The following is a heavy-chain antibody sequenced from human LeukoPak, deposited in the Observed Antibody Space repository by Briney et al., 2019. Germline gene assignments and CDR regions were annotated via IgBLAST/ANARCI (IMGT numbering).Heavy chain of an antibody. D-gene: IGHD6-19*01. CDR3: ARHVGSSGWPPLVDY. J-gene: IGHJ4*02. Sequence: PSETLSLTCTVSGGSISSYYWSWIRQPPGKGLEWIGYIYTSGSTNYNPSLKSRVTISVDTSKNQFSLKRSSVTAADTAVYYCARHVGSSGWPPLVDYWGQGTLVTVSS. CDR2: IYTSGST. V-gene: IGHV4-4*09. CDR1: GGSISSYY.